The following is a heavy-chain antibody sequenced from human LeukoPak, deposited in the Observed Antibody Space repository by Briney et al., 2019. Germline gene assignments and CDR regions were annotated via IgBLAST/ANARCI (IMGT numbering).Heavy chain of an antibody. Sequence: SETLSLTCTVSGGSISSYYWGWIRQPPGKGLEWIGHIYYSGSTNYNPSLKSRDTISVDTSKNQFSLKLSSVTAADTAVYYCARRISANWGRGHFDLWGRGTLVTVSS. CDR1: GGSISSYY. D-gene: IGHD7-27*01. CDR3: ARRISANWGRGHFDL. J-gene: IGHJ2*01. CDR2: IYYSGST. V-gene: IGHV4-59*08.